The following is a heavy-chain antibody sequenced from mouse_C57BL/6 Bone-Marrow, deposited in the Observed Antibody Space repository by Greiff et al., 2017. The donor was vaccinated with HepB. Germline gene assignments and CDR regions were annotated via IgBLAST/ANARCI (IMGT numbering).Heavy chain of an antibody. J-gene: IGHJ2*01. Sequence: VQLQQSGAELVKPGASVKLSCKASGYTFTSYWMHWVKQRPGRGLEWIGRIDPNSGGTKYNEKFKSKATLTVDKPSSTAYMPLSSLTSEDSAVYYCARSPLITTVQARGYWGQGTTLTVSS. CDR3: ARSPLITTVQARGY. CDR1: GYTFTSYW. V-gene: IGHV1-72*01. CDR2: IDPNSGGT. D-gene: IGHD1-1*01.